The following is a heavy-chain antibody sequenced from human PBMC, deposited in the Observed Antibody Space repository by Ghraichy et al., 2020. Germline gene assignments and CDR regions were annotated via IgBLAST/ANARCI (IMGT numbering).Heavy chain of an antibody. CDR2: ISYDGNNE. V-gene: IGHV3-30*18. D-gene: IGHD3-22*01. CDR1: GFTLSTYG. Sequence: GESLRLSCAASGFTLSTYGMYWVRQAPGKGLEWVALISYDGNNEYYADSVEGRFTISTDNSKNTLYLQMNSLRPEDTAVYYCAKDSHDNSGYYYYYGMDVWGQGTTVTVSS. CDR3: AKDSHDNSGYYYYYGMDV. J-gene: IGHJ6*02.